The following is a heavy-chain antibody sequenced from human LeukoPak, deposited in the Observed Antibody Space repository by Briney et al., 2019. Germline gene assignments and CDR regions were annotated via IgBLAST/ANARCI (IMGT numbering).Heavy chain of an antibody. Sequence: SGGSLRLSCAASGFTFSDYYMSWIRQAPGKGLEWVSYISSSGSTIYYADSVKGRFTISRDNAKNSLYLQMNCLRAEDTAVYYCARDLWAMVRRVTFDAFDIWGQGTMVTVSS. CDR2: ISSSGSTI. V-gene: IGHV3-11*01. CDR1: GFTFSDYY. D-gene: IGHD3-10*01. J-gene: IGHJ3*02. CDR3: ARDLWAMVRRVTFDAFDI.